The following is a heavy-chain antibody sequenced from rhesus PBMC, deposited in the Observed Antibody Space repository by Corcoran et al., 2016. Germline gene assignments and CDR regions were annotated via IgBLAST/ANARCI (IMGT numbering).Heavy chain of an antibody. CDR1: GYTFTSYY. Sequence: QVQLVQSGAEIKQPGASVKLSCKASGYTFTSYYMHWVRQAPGQGLEGIGLISPYNGNKSYAQNFQGRVTITTDTSTSTGYMELSSLRSEDTAVYYCTRGGSGSYSPFDYWGQGVLVTVSS. J-gene: IGHJ4*01. D-gene: IGHD3-16*01. CDR3: TRGGSGSYSPFDY. V-gene: IGHV1-180*01. CDR2: ISPYNGNK.